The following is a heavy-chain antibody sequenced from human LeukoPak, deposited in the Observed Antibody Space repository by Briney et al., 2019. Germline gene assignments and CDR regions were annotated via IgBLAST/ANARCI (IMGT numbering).Heavy chain of an antibody. V-gene: IGHV1-24*01. J-gene: IGHJ4*02. CDR2: FDPEDGET. D-gene: IGHD3-22*01. CDR1: GYTLTELS. CDR3: ATTYYYDSSGYYFPLYYFDY. Sequence: GASVKVSCKVSGYTLTELSMHWVRQAPGKGLEWMGGFDPEDGETIYAQKFQGRVTMTEDTSTDTAYMELSSLRSEDTAVYYCATTYYYDSSGYYFPLYYFDYWGQGTLVTVSS.